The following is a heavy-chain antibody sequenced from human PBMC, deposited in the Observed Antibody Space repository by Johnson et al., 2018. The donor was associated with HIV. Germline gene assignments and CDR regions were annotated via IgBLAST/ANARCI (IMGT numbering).Heavy chain of an antibody. D-gene: IGHD4-17*01. Sequence: QVQLVESGGGVVQPGRSLRLSCAASGFTFSSYAMHWVRQAPGKGLEWVAVISYDGSNKYYADSVKGRFTIFRDNSKNTLYLQMNSLRAEDTAVYYCAKDNSYGDLRDAFDIWGQGTMVTVSS. J-gene: IGHJ3*02. CDR2: ISYDGSNK. CDR3: AKDNSYGDLRDAFDI. CDR1: GFTFSSYA. V-gene: IGHV3-30*04.